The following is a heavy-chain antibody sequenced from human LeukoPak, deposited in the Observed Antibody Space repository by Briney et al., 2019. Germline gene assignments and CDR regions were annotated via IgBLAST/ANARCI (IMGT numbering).Heavy chain of an antibody. CDR3: ARDLGGENGMDV. CDR1: GYTFTNYY. V-gene: IGHV1-46*01. Sequence: ASVKVSCKASGYTFTNYYIHWVRQAPGQGLEWMGIINPSGGSTSYAQKFQGRVTMTRDTSTSTVYMELSSLRSEDTAVYYCARDLGGENGMDVWGQGTTVTVSS. D-gene: IGHD3-10*01. CDR2: INPSGGST. J-gene: IGHJ6*02.